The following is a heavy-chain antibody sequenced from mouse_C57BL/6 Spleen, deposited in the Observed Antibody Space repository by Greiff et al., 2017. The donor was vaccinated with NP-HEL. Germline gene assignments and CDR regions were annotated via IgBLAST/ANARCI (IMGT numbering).Heavy chain of an antibody. CDR2: IYPGDGDT. Sequence: VQLQQPGPELVKPGASVKLSCKASGYAFSSSWMNWVKQRPGKGLAWIGRIYPGDGDTNYNGKFKGKATLTADKSSSTAYMQLSSLTSEDSAVXFYASEAYDSSSSFDYWGQGTTLTVSS. V-gene: IGHV1-82*01. D-gene: IGHD1-1*01. CDR3: ASEAYDSSSSFDY. J-gene: IGHJ2*01. CDR1: GYAFSSSW.